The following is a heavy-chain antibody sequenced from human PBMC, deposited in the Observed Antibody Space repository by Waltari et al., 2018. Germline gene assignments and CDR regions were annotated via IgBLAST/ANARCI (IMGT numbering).Heavy chain of an antibody. V-gene: IGHV1-2*02. Sequence: QVQLVQSGAEVKKPGASVKVSCKASGYTFTGYYMHWVRQAPGQGLEWMGWINTNSGGTNYAQKVQGRGTMTRDTSISTAYMELSRLRSDDTAVYYCASGGVPAAMAEDYWGQGTLVTVSS. D-gene: IGHD2-2*01. CDR1: GYTFTGYY. J-gene: IGHJ4*02. CDR2: INTNSGGT. CDR3: ASGGVPAAMAEDY.